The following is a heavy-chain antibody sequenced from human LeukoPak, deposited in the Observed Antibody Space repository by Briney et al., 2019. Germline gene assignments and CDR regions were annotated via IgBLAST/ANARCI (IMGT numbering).Heavy chain of an antibody. J-gene: IGHJ4*02. V-gene: IGHV3-48*01. CDR3: ASRQHISDY. CDR1: GFTFSAYS. Sequence: GGSLRLSCAASGFTFSAYSMTWVRQAPGKGLEWVSYIRSRRSTIYYADSVKGRFTTSRDNSKNALYLQMNSLRAEDTAVYYCASRQHISDYWGQGTLVTVSS. CDR2: IRSRRSTI. D-gene: IGHD6-13*01.